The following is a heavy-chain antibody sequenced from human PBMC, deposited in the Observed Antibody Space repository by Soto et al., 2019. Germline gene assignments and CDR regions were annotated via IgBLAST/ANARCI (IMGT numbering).Heavy chain of an antibody. Sequence: QVQLQQWGAGLLKPSETLSLTCAVYGGSFSGYYWSWIRHPPGKGLEWIGEINHSGSTNYNPSLKSRVTISVDTSKNQFSLKLSSVTAADTAVYYCARTKDSSSWFHYYYYGMDVWGQGTTVTVSS. CDR1: GGSFSGYY. V-gene: IGHV4-34*01. CDR3: ARTKDSSSWFHYYYYGMDV. J-gene: IGHJ6*02. D-gene: IGHD6-13*01. CDR2: INHSGST.